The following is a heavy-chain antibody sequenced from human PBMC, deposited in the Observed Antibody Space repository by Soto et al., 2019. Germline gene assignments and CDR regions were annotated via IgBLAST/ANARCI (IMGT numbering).Heavy chain of an antibody. J-gene: IGHJ5*02. D-gene: IGHD5-18*01. CDR1: GGSISSGGYY. V-gene: IGHV4-61*08. CDR2: IYYSGST. Sequence: SETLSLTCTVSGGSISSGGYYWSWIRQPPGKGLEWIGYIYYSGSTNYNPSLKSRVTISVDTSKNQFSLKLSSVTAADTAVYYCARVVRLDTVSNWFDPWGQGTLVTVSS. CDR3: ARVVRLDTVSNWFDP.